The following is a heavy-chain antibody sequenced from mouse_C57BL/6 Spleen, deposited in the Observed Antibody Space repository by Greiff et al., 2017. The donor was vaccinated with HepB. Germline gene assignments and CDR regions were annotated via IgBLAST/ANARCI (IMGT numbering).Heavy chain of an antibody. J-gene: IGHJ3*01. CDR1: GYTFTSYW. CDR2: IYPGSGST. V-gene: IGHV1-55*01. D-gene: IGHD1-1*01. Sequence: QVQLQQPGAELVKPGASVKMSCKASGYTFTSYWITWVKQRPGQGLEWIGDIYPGSGSTNYNEKFKSKATLTVDTSSSTAYMQLSSLTSEDSAVYYCARGITTVVDKAYWGQGTLGTVSA. CDR3: ARGITTVVDKAY.